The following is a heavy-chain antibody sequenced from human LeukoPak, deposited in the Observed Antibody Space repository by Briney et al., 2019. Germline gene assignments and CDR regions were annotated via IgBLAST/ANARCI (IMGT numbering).Heavy chain of an antibody. CDR2: IREERGQE. Sequence: GGSLRLSCVASGLTVSYHWMSWVRQAPGKGLEWVANIREERGQEYYVDSVKGRFTISKNSAKNSLYLQMNTLRVEDTAMYYCASLDTAKQPLANHWGQGTLVTVSS. V-gene: IGHV3-7*03. J-gene: IGHJ5*02. CDR3: ASLDTAKQPLANH. CDR1: GLTVSYHW. D-gene: IGHD5-18*01.